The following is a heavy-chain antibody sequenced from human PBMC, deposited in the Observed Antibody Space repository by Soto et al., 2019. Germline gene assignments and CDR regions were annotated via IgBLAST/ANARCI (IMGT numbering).Heavy chain of an antibody. CDR1: GGSISSGGYY. J-gene: IGHJ6*02. CDR2: IYYSGST. Sequence: SETLSLTCTVSGGSISSGGYYWSWIRQHPGKGLEWIGYIYYSGSTYYNPSLKSRVTISVDTSKNQFSLKLSSVTAADTAVYYCARGSGFSPQLLRDYYYGMDVWGQGTTVTVSS. V-gene: IGHV4-31*03. CDR3: ARGSGFSPQLLRDYYYGMDV. D-gene: IGHD2-15*01.